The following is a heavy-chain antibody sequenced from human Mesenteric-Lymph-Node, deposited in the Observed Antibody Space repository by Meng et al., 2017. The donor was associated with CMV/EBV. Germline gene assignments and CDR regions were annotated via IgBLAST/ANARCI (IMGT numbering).Heavy chain of an antibody. J-gene: IGHJ4*02. Sequence: GGSLRLSCAASGFTFSSYWMNWVRQAPGKGLEWVANIKQDGSEKYYVGSVKGRFTISRDNARNSLYLQMNSLRAEDTAVYYCARDRYCGGRACYHFDYWGQGTLVTVSS. CDR2: IKQDGSEK. D-gene: IGHD2-15*01. V-gene: IGHV3-7*01. CDR1: GFTFSSYW. CDR3: ARDRYCGGRACYHFDY.